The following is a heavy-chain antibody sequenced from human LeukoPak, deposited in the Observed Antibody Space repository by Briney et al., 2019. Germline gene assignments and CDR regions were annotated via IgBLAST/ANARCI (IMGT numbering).Heavy chain of an antibody. CDR3: AKDSGSTELNWFDP. J-gene: IGHJ5*02. D-gene: IGHD1-7*01. V-gene: IGHV3-9*01. Sequence: PGGSLRLSYAASGFTFDDYAMHWVRQAPGKGLEWVSGISWNSGSIGYADSVKGRFTISRDNAKNSLYLQMNSLRAEDTALYYCAKDSGSTELNWFDPWGQGTLVTVSS. CDR1: GFTFDDYA. CDR2: ISWNSGSI.